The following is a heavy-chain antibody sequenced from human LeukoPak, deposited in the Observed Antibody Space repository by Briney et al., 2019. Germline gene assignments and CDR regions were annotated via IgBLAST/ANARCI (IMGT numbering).Heavy chain of an antibody. J-gene: IGHJ3*01. D-gene: IGHD6-13*01. CDR2: INTNTGNP. CDR1: GYTFTNYA. V-gene: IGHV7-4-1*02. CDR3: ARDPSSSSL. Sequence: ASVKVSCKASGYTFTNYALNWVRQAPGQGLEWMGWINTNTGNPTYAQGFTGRFVFSLDTSVSTAYLQTSSLKADDTAVYYCARDPSSSSLWGQGTMVTVSS.